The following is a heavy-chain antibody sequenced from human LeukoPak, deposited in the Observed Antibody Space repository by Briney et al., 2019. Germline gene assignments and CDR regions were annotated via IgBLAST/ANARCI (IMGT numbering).Heavy chain of an antibody. V-gene: IGHV7-4-1*02. CDR1: GYTFTSYA. Sequence: ASVKVSCKASGYTFTSYAMNWVRQAPGQGLEWMGWINTNTGNPTYAQGFTGRFVFSLDTSVSTAYLQISSLKAEDTAVYYCAREGYYYDSSGYRSLYYMDAWGKGTTVTVSS. J-gene: IGHJ6*03. CDR3: AREGYYYDSSGYRSLYYMDA. CDR2: INTNTGNP. D-gene: IGHD3-22*01.